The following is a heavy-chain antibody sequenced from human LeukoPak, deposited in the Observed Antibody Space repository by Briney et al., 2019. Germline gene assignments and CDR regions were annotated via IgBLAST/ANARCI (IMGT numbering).Heavy chain of an antibody. D-gene: IGHD6-13*01. Sequence: GGSLRLSCAASGFTFSSYGMHWVRQAPGKGLEWVAVIWYDGSNKYYADSVKGRFTISRDNSKNTLYLQMNSLRAEDTAVYYCARGVGIAAAGTFDYWGQGTLVTVSS. CDR2: IWYDGSNK. CDR1: GFTFSSYG. V-gene: IGHV3-33*01. J-gene: IGHJ4*02. CDR3: ARGVGIAAAGTFDY.